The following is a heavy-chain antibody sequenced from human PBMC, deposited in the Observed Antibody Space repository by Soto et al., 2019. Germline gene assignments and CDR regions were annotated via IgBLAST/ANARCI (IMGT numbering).Heavy chain of an antibody. CDR2: IYYSGPT. CDR1: GDSIGSGGYY. Sequence: QVQLQESGPGLVKPSQTLSLTCTVSGDSIGSGGYYWSWIRQHPGEGLEWIGYIYYSGPTYYNPSLESRVTISVDTSRNQFSLKLSSVTAADTAVYYCAREMGGSVSYPTAIDYWGQGTLVTVSS. D-gene: IGHD3-10*01. V-gene: IGHV4-31*03. J-gene: IGHJ4*02. CDR3: AREMGGSVSYPTAIDY.